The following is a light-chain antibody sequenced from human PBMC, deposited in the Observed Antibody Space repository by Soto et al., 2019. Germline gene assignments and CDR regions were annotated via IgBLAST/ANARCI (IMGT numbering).Light chain of an antibody. CDR1: QGISSY. V-gene: IGKV1-9*01. CDR2: AAT. J-gene: IGKJ4*01. CDR3: QQLNNYPIT. Sequence: DIQLTQSPSFLSASVGDRVTITCRASQGISSYLAWYQQKPGKAPKVLISAATTLQSGVPSRFSGSGSGTEFTLTIISLQPEDFATYYCQQLNNYPITFGGGTKVEI.